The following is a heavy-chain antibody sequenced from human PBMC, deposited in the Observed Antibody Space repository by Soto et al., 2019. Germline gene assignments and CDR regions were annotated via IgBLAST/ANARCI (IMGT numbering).Heavy chain of an antibody. Sequence: EVQLVESGGGLVQPGGSLRLSCVASGFAFSDHYIDWVRQAPGKGLEWIGRSANRANSYTTEYAASVQGRFTISRDDSKHSLYLQMNSLRTEDTAVYSCTRGYSGLSIYAFDVWGQGTMVTVSS. CDR2: SANRANSYTT. CDR1: GFAFSDHY. V-gene: IGHV3-72*01. CDR3: TRGYSGLSIYAFDV. D-gene: IGHD1-26*01. J-gene: IGHJ3*01.